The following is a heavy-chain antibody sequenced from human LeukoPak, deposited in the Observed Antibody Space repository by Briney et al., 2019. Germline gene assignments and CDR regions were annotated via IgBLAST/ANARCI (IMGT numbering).Heavy chain of an antibody. Sequence: GGSLRLSCAASGFTFSSYATRWVRQAPGKWLECVAVISYDGSNKYYADSVKGRSTISRDNSKNTLYLQMNSLRAEDTAVYYCARGVADWFDPWGQGTLVTVSS. CDR3: ARGVADWFDP. CDR2: ISYDGSNK. J-gene: IGHJ5*02. V-gene: IGHV3-30*04. CDR1: GFTFSSYA.